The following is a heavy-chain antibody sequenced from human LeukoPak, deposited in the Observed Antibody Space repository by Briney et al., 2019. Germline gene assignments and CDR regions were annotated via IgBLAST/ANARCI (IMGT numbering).Heavy chain of an antibody. J-gene: IGHJ5*02. D-gene: IGHD3-10*01. CDR2: IYSTGST. CDR3: ARDHQLYGSPWDWFDP. CDR1: GGSMSSYY. Sequence: PSETLSLTCTVSGGSMSSYYWSWIRQPAGKGLEWIGRIYSTGSTNYNPSLKSRVTMSVDASKNQLSLRLSSVTAADTAVYYCARDHQLYGSPWDWFDPWGQGMLVTVSS. V-gene: IGHV4-4*07.